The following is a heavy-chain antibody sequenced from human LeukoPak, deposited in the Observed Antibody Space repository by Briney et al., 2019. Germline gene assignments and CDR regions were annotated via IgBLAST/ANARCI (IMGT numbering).Heavy chain of an antibody. D-gene: IGHD3-10*01. Sequence: GGSLRLSCTASGFTFGDYAMSWFRQAPGKGMEWVGFIRSEAYGGTTEYAASVKGRFTISRDDSKSIAYLQMNSLKTEDTAVYYCTRDTGSYLDSDWFDPWGQGTLVTVSS. J-gene: IGHJ5*02. CDR1: GFTFGDYA. CDR3: TRDTGSYLDSDWFDP. V-gene: IGHV3-49*03. CDR2: IRSEAYGGTT.